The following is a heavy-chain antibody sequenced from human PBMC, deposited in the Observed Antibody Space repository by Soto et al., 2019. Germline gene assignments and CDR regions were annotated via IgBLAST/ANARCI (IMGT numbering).Heavy chain of an antibody. V-gene: IGHV3-21*01. CDR2: ISSSSSYI. D-gene: IGHD2-2*01. J-gene: IGHJ6*03. Sequence: GGSLRLSCAASGFTFSSYSMNWVRQAPGKGLEWVSSISSSSSYIYYADSVKGRFTISRDNAKNSLYLQMNSLRAEDTAVYYCARDTTEPIVVVPAAPDHYYYYYMDVWGKGTTVTVSS. CDR3: ARDTTEPIVVVPAAPDHYYYYYMDV. CDR1: GFTFSSYS.